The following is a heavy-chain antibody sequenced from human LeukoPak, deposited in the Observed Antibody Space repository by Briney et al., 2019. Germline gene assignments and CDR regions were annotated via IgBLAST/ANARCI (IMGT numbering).Heavy chain of an antibody. D-gene: IGHD2-15*01. CDR3: ARGRGGPFDY. V-gene: IGHV4-34*01. Sequence: SETLSLTCAVYGGSFSGYYWSWIRQPPGKGPEWIGEINHSGSTNYNPSLKSRVTISVDTSKNQFSLKLSSVTAADTAVYYCARGRGGPFDYWGQGTLVTVSS. CDR1: GGSFSGYY. CDR2: INHSGST. J-gene: IGHJ4*02.